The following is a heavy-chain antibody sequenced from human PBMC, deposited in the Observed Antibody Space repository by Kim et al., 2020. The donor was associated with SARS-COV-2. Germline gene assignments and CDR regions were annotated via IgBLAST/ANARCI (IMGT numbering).Heavy chain of an antibody. CDR1: GFTFSSYS. J-gene: IGHJ6*02. Sequence: GGSLRLSCAASGFTFSSYSMNWVRQAPGKGLEWVSSISSSSSYIYYADSVKGRFTISRDNAKNSLYLQMNSLRAEDTAVYYCARDSEGSWYYYYYGMDVWGQGTTVTVSS. D-gene: IGHD6-13*01. V-gene: IGHV3-21*01. CDR2: ISSSSSYI. CDR3: ARDSEGSWYYYYYGMDV.